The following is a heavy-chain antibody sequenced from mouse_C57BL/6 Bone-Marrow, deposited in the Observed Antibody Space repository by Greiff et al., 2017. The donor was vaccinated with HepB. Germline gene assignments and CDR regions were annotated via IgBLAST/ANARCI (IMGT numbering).Heavy chain of an antibody. V-gene: IGHV5-17*01. Sequence: DVHLVESGGGLVKPGGSLKLSCAASGFTFSDYGMHWVRQAPEKGLEWVAYISSGSSTIYYADTVKGRVTISRDNAKNTPFLQLTSLRSEDTAMYCCRREMAMDHWGQGTSVTVSS. CDR1: GFTFSDYG. J-gene: IGHJ4*01. CDR3: RREMAMDH. CDR2: ISSGSSTI.